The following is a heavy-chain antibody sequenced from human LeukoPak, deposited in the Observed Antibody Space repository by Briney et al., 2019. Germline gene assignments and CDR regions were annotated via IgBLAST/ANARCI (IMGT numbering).Heavy chain of an antibody. V-gene: IGHV3-23*01. CDR1: GXTFSSYA. Sequence: PGGSLRLSCAGSGXTFSSYAVSWVRQAPGKGLEWVSTISGSGGSTYYADSVKGRFTISRDNSKNTLYLQMNSLRAEDTAVYYCAKAAIILMVYVKYFDLWGRGTPVTVSS. D-gene: IGHD2-8*01. J-gene: IGHJ2*01. CDR3: AKAAIILMVYVKYFDL. CDR2: ISGSGGST.